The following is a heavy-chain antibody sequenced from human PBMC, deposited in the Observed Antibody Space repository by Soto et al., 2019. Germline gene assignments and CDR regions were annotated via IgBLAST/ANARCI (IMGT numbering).Heavy chain of an antibody. V-gene: IGHV4-39*01. CDR2: IYYSGST. CDR1: GGSISSSSYY. D-gene: IGHD3-22*01. Sequence: PSETLSLTCTVSGGSISSSSYYWGWIRQPPGKGLEGIGSIYYSGSTYYNPSLKSRVTISVDTSKNQFSLKLSSVTAADTAVYYCARQHTITMIVVVIPSHNFDYWGQGTLVTVSS. J-gene: IGHJ4*02. CDR3: ARQHTITMIVVVIPSHNFDY.